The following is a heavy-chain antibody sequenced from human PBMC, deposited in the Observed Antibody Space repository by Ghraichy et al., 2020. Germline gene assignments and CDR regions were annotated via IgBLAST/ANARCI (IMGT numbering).Heavy chain of an antibody. D-gene: IGHD7-27*01. V-gene: IGHV1-18*01. J-gene: IGHJ4*02. CDR1: GYTFTSYG. Sequence: ASVKVSCKASGYTFTSYGISWVRQAPGQGLEWMGWISAYNGNTNYAQKLQGRVTMTTDTSTSTAYMELRSLRSDDTAVYYCARAYRQAGDHLFDYWGQGTLVTVSS. CDR3: ARAYRQAGDHLFDY. CDR2: ISAYNGNT.